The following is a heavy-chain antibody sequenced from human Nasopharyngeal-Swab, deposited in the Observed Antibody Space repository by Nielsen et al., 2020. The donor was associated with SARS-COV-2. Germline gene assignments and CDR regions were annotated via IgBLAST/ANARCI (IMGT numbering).Heavy chain of an antibody. V-gene: IGHV3-23*01. CDR1: GFTFSSYA. D-gene: IGHD4-11*01. J-gene: IGHJ4*02. CDR2: ISGSGGST. Sequence: GESLKISCAASGFTFSSYAMSWVRQAPGKGLEWVSAISGSGGSTYYADSVKDRFTISRDNSKNTLYLQMNSLRAEDTAVYYCAKGGSNYLGGYWGQGTLVTVSS. CDR3: AKGGSNYLGGY.